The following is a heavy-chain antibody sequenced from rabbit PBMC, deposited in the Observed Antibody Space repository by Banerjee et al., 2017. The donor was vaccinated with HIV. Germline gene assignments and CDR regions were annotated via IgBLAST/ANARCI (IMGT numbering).Heavy chain of an antibody. CDR3: ARNWPGSTNWDL. Sequence: QSLEESGGDLVQPEGSLTLTCTASGFSFSSSYYTCWVRQAPGKGLEWIGCIYTSSGSTYYASWAKGRFTISRSTSLNTVTLQMTSLTAADTATYFCARNWPGSTNWDLWGQGTLVTVS. CDR2: IYTSSGST. V-gene: IGHV1S40*01. J-gene: IGHJ3*01. D-gene: IGHD4-2*01. CDR1: GFSFSSSYY.